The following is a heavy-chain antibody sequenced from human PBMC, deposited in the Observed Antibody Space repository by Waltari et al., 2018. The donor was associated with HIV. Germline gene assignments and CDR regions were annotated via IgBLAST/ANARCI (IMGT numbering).Heavy chain of an antibody. CDR2: ISGSGGTT. Sequence: EVHLLESGGTLVQPGGSLTLSCAASGFTFNTYFLYWFRQAPGKGLEGVSAISGSGGTTYYADSVKGRFTILRDNSRNTMYLQMNSLRAEDTAIYYCGKDGGSFSGWIDPWGQGTLVTVSS. CDR1: GFTFNTYF. CDR3: GKDGGSFSGWIDP. D-gene: IGHD1-26*01. J-gene: IGHJ5*02. V-gene: IGHV3-23*01.